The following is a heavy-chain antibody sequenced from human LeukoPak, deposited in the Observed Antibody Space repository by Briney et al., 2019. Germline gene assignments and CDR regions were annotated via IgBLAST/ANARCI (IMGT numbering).Heavy chain of an antibody. D-gene: IGHD3-22*01. V-gene: IGHV1-8*03. J-gene: IGHJ5*02. CDR3: ARVVSYYYDSSGYSTFDP. Sequence: GASVTLSCKASGYTFTSYDINWVRQATGQGLEWMGWMNPNSGNTGYAQKFQGRVTITRNTSISTAYMELSSLRSEDTAVYYCARVVSYYYDSSGYSTFDPWGQGTLVTVSS. CDR1: GYTFTSYD. CDR2: MNPNSGNT.